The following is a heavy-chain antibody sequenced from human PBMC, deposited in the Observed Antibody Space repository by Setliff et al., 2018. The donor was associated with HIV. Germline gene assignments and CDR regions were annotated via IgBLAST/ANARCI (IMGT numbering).Heavy chain of an antibody. CDR3: ARALFDDSPLDA. Sequence: GASVKVSCKASGYSFTSYYMHWVRQAPGQGPEWMGWVNPKSSGTKYAQKFQGRVTMTRDTSIGTAYLELNGLTSDDTAMYYCARALFDDSPLDAWGQVTMVTVSS. D-gene: IGHD2-21*01. CDR2: VNPKSSGT. V-gene: IGHV1-2*02. CDR1: GYSFTSYY. J-gene: IGHJ3*01.